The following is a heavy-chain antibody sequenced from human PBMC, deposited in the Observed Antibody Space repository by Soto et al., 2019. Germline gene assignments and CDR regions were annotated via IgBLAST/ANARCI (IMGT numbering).Heavy chain of an antibody. J-gene: IGHJ4*02. CDR2: IYSTSTYI. V-gene: IGHV3-21*01. CDR3: ARDHYFGSGSYGLDY. CDR1: GFTFSTYT. D-gene: IGHD3-10*01. Sequence: GGSLRLSCAASGFTFSTYTMNWVRPAPGKGLECVSSIYSTSTYIYYTDSVKGRFSISRDNARNSLYLQMNSLRAEDTAVYYCARDHYFGSGSYGLDYWGPGTLVTVSS.